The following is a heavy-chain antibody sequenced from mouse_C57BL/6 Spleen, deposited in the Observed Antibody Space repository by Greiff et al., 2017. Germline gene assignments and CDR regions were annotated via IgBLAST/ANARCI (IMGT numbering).Heavy chain of an antibody. D-gene: IGHD1-1*01. Sequence: VQLQQSGPELVKPGASVKLSCKASGYTFTSYDINWVKQRPGQGLEWIGWIYPRDGSPKYNEKFKGKATLTVDTSSSTAYMELHSLTSEDSAVYFCARQNCSSPYWYFDVWGTGTTVTVAS. V-gene: IGHV1-85*01. CDR3: ARQNCSSPYWYFDV. CDR1: GYTFTSYD. J-gene: IGHJ1*03. CDR2: IYPRDGSP.